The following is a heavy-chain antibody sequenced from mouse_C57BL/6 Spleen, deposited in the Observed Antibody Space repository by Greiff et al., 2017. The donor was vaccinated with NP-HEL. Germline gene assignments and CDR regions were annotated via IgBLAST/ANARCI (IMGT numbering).Heavy chain of an antibody. Sequence: EVNVVESGGGLVQSGRSLRLSCATSGFTFSDFYMEWVRQAPGKGLEWIAASRNKANDYTTEYSASVKGRFIVSRDTSQSILYLQMNALRAEDTAIYYCARDAGGTYLPSGAMDYWGQGTSVTVSS. J-gene: IGHJ4*01. CDR1: GFTFSDFY. V-gene: IGHV7-1*01. CDR3: ARDAGGTYLPSGAMDY. CDR2: SRNKANDYTT. D-gene: IGHD5-1*01.